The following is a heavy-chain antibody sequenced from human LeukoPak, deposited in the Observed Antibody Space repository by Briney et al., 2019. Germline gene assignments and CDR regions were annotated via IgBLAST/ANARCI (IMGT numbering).Heavy chain of an antibody. D-gene: IGHD3-3*01. CDR2: ISGTGGST. V-gene: IGHV3-23*01. CDR1: GFTFATYA. CDR3: ARSSDFWSGYQN. Sequence: GGSLRLSCAASGFTFATYAMSWVRQAPGKGLEWVSGISGTGGSTYYADSVKGRFTISRDNSKNTLYLQMNSLRAEDTAVYYCARSSDFWSGYQNWGQGTLVTVSS. J-gene: IGHJ4*02.